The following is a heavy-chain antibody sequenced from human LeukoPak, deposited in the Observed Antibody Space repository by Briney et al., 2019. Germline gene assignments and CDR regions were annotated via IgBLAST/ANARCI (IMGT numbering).Heavy chain of an antibody. J-gene: IGHJ4*02. CDR2: ISRSGSSI. D-gene: IGHD6-6*01. CDR3: AREGRSSSPMDY. CDR1: GFTFSSYE. Sequence: PGGSLRLSCAASGFTFSSYEMNWVRQAPGKGLEWVSYISRSGSSIYYADSVRGRFTISRDNTKNSLYLQMNSLRAEDTAVYYCAREGRSSSPMDYWGQGTLVTVSS. V-gene: IGHV3-48*03.